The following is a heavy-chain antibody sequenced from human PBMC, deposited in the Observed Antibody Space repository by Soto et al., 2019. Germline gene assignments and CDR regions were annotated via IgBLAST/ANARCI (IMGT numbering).Heavy chain of an antibody. CDR3: ARALGYSGYAGMDV. V-gene: IGHV1-18*01. Sequence: QVQLVQSGGEVKKPGASVKVSCKASGYTFTIYGINWVRQAPGQGLEWMGWISPDNGNTNYAQKLQGRVTMTTETSTSTAYMELRSRRSDDTAVYYCARALGYSGYAGMDVWGQGTTVTVSS. CDR2: ISPDNGNT. CDR1: GYTFTIYG. D-gene: IGHD5-12*01. J-gene: IGHJ6*02.